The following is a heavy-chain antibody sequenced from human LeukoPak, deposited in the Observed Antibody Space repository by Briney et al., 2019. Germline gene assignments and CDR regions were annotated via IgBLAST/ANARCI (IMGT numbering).Heavy chain of an antibody. CDR2: INPNSGGT. Sequence: ASVKVSCKASGYTFTGYYIHWVRQAPGQGLEWMGWINPNSGGTKYAQKFQGRVSVTRDTSISTVYMELSRLTYDDTAVYYCARDFGPLTVVNFRLGDAFDIWGQGTMVTVSS. CDR1: GYTFTGYY. V-gene: IGHV1-2*02. CDR3: ARDFGPLTVVNFRLGDAFDI. J-gene: IGHJ3*02. D-gene: IGHD4-23*01.